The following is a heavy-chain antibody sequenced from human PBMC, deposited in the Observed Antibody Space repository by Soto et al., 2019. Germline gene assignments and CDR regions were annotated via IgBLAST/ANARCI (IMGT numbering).Heavy chain of an antibody. CDR1: GYTFTSYD. CDR2: MNPNSGNT. V-gene: IGHV1-8*01. D-gene: IGHD6-6*01. Sequence: GASVKVSCKASGYTFTSYDINWVRQATGQGLEWMGWMNPNSGNTGYAQKFQGRVTMTRNTSISTAYMELSSLRSEDTAVYYCARARQGSSSSFLFQNYYYYMDVWGKGTTVTVSS. J-gene: IGHJ6*03. CDR3: ARARQGSSSSFLFQNYYYYMDV.